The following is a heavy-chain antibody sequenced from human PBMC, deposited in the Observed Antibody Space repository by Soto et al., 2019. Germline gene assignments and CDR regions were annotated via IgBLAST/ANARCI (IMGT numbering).Heavy chain of an antibody. J-gene: IGHJ3*02. CDR3: ARGRWFGSSRGAFDI. Sequence: ASVKVSCKASGYTFTSYGISWVRQAPGQGLEWMGWISAYNGNTNYAQKLQGRVTMTTDTSTSTAYMELRSLRSDDTAVYYCARGRWFGSSRGAFDIWGQGTMVTVSS. CDR1: GYTFTSYG. D-gene: IGHD3-10*01. CDR2: ISAYNGNT. V-gene: IGHV1-18*01.